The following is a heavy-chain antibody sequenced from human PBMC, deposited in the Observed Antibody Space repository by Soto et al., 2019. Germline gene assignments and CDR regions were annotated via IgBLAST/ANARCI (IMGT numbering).Heavy chain of an antibody. CDR3: ARDMDRGYSGYAMYSPSDP. Sequence: VASVKVSCKASGYTFTSYGISWVRQAPGQGLEWMGWISAYNGNTNYAQKLQGRVTMTTDTSTSTAYMELRSLRSDDTAVYYCARDMDRGYSGYAMYSPSDPWGQGTLVTVSS. D-gene: IGHD5-12*01. CDR1: GYTFTSYG. J-gene: IGHJ5*02. CDR2: ISAYNGNT. V-gene: IGHV1-18*01.